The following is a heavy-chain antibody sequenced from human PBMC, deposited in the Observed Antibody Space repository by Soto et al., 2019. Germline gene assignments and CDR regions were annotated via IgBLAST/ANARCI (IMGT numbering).Heavy chain of an antibody. J-gene: IGHJ6*02. CDR2: ISAYNGNT. V-gene: IGHV1-18*04. CDR1: GYTFTSYG. CDR3: ARVRSRKFDYYYYYGMDV. Sequence: ASVKVSCKASGYTFTSYGISWVRQAPGQGFEWMGWISAYNGNTNYAQKLQGRVTMTTDTSTSTAYMELRSLRSDDTAVYYCARVRSRKFDYYYYYGMDVWGQGTTVTVSS. D-gene: IGHD3-10*01.